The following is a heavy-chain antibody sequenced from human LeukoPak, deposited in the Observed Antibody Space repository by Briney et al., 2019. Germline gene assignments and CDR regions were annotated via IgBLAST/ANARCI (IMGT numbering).Heavy chain of an antibody. CDR1: GFTFSSYA. Sequence: GGSLRLSCAASGFTFSSYAMSWVRQAPGKGLEWVSAISGSGGSTYYADSVKGRFTISRDNSKNTLYLQMNSLRAEDTAVYYCAKDQYSSGWYGDFGHWGQGTLVTVSS. D-gene: IGHD6-19*01. J-gene: IGHJ4*02. CDR3: AKDQYSSGWYGDFGH. V-gene: IGHV3-23*01. CDR2: ISGSGGST.